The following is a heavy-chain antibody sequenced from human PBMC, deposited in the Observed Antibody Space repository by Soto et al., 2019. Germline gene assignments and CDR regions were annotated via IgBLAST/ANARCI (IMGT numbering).Heavy chain of an antibody. D-gene: IGHD3-3*01. Sequence: GGALRLYCAASGFTFSSYWMSWVRQAPGKGLEWVANIKQDGSEKYYVDSVKGRFTISRDNAKNSLYLQMNSLRAEDTAVYYCARAYVDDFWSGYRPDYWGQGTLVTVSS. V-gene: IGHV3-7*03. CDR1: GFTFSSYW. J-gene: IGHJ4*02. CDR3: ARAYVDDFWSGYRPDY. CDR2: IKQDGSEK.